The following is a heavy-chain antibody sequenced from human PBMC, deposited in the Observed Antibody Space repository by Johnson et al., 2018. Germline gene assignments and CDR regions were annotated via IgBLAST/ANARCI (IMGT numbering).Heavy chain of an antibody. V-gene: IGHV3-30-3*01. CDR2: LSYDGSSN. J-gene: IGHJ3*02. CDR1: GFIFSSFA. CDR3: AGHTHGSGGSGYSGTAFDI. D-gene: IGHD2-15*01. Sequence: QVQLVESGGGVVQPGRSLRLSCAASGFIFSSFAMHWVRQAPGKGLECVAVLSYDGSSNYYADSVKGRFTISRDNAKNSLSLQMNSLRDEDTAVYYCAGHTHGSGGSGYSGTAFDIWGQGTMVTVSS.